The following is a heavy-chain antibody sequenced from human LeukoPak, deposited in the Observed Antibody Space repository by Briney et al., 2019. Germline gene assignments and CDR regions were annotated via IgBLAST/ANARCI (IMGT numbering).Heavy chain of an antibody. D-gene: IGHD6-19*01. J-gene: IGHJ4*02. CDR2: IYYSGST. V-gene: IGHV4-59*01. CDR3: VRVRAWLEPYYFDY. Sequence: SETLSLTCTVSGGSISSYYWSWIRQPPGKGLEWIGYIYYSGSTNYNPSLKSRVTISVDTSKNQFSLKLSSVTAADTAVYYCVRVRAWLEPYYFDYWGQGTLVTVSS. CDR1: GGSISSYY.